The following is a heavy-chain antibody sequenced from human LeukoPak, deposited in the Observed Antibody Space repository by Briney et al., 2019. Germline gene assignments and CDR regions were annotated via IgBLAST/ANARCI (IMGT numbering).Heavy chain of an antibody. CDR1: GYTFTGYY. CDR3: ARVVAATPGSGDWFDP. V-gene: IGHV7-4-1*02. J-gene: IGHJ5*02. CDR2: INTNTGNP. D-gene: IGHD2-15*01. Sequence: ASVKVPCKASGYTFTGYYMHWVRQAPGQGLEWMGWINTNTGNPTYAQGFTGRFVFSLDTSVSTAYLQISSLKAEDTAVYYCARVVAATPGSGDWFDPWGQGTLVTVSS.